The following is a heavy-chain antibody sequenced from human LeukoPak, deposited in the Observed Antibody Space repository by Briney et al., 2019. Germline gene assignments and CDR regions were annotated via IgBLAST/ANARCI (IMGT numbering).Heavy chain of an antibody. Sequence: PGGSLRLSCAASGFTFSSYAMHWVRHAPGKGLEWVAVISYDGSNKYYADSVKGRFTISRDNSKNTLYLQMNSLRAEDTAVYYCARHWGYDILAGYYFRAFDIWGQGTMVTVSS. V-gene: IGHV3-30*04. D-gene: IGHD3-9*01. CDR1: GFTFSSYA. J-gene: IGHJ3*02. CDR2: ISYDGSNK. CDR3: ARHWGYDILAGYYFRAFDI.